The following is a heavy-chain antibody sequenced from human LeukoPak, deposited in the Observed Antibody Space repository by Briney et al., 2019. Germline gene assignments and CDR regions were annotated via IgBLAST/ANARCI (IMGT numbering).Heavy chain of an antibody. CDR3: AREGREFAQYTSPDDAFDI. CDR2: IKQDGSEK. CDR1: GFTFSDYY. Sequence: GGSLRLSCAASGFTFSDYYMSWIRQAPGKGLEWVANIKQDGSEKYYVDSVKGRFTISRDNAKNSLYLQMNSLRAEDTAVYYCAREGREFAQYTSPDDAFDIWGQGTMVTVSS. V-gene: IGHV3-7*01. D-gene: IGHD3-10*01. J-gene: IGHJ3*02.